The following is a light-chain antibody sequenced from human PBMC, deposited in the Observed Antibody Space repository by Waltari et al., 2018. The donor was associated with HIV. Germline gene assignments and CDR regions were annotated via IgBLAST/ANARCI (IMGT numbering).Light chain of an antibody. CDR2: EVY. Sequence: HSALTQPASVSGSPGQSITISCTGPTSDFDTFNFVSWYQQSPGRAPKLIIFEVYSRPSGVAERVSGSKSGDTASLTISALRAEDEADYFCSSYSARGFVAFGGGTKVTVL. J-gene: IGLJ3*02. V-gene: IGLV2-14*01. CDR3: SSYSARGFVA. CDR1: TSDFDTFNF.